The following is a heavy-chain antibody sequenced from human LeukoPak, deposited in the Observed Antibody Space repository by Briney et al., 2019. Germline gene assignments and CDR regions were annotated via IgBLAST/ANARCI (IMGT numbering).Heavy chain of an antibody. CDR3: AREPYSNYIFNDAFDI. V-gene: IGHV3-30*04. Sequence: GGSLRLSCAASGFTFSSYAMHWVRQAPGKGLEWVAVISYDGSNKYYADSVKGRFTISRDNSKNTLYLQMNSLRAEDTAVYYCAREPYSNYIFNDAFDIWGQGTMVTVSS. CDR1: GFTFSSYA. CDR2: ISYDGSNK. D-gene: IGHD4-11*01. J-gene: IGHJ3*02.